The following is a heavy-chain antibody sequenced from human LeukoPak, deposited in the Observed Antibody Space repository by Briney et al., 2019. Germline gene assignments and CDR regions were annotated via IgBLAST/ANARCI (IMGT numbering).Heavy chain of an antibody. CDR2: INHSGST. J-gene: IGHJ4*02. CDR1: GVSFSGYY. V-gene: IGHV4-34*01. CDR3: AREGIVGAYYFDY. Sequence: SETLSLTCAVYGVSFSGYYWSWIRQPPGKGLEWIGEINHSGSTNYNPSLKSRVTISVDTSKNQFSLKLSSVTAADTAVYYCAREGIVGAYYFDYWGQGTLVTVSS. D-gene: IGHD1-26*01.